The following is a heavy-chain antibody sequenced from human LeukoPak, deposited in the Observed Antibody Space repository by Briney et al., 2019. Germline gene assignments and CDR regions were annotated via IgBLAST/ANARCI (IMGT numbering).Heavy chain of an antibody. Sequence: PGGSLRLCCAASGFTFSDYYMSWSRQAPGKGLEWVSYISSSSSYTNYADSVKGRFTISRDNAKNSLYLQMNSLRAEDTAVYYCARDALWFGETTYYYGMDVWGKGTTVTVSS. V-gene: IGHV3-11*06. CDR3: ARDALWFGETTYYYGMDV. J-gene: IGHJ6*04. CDR1: GFTFSDYY. CDR2: ISSSSSYT. D-gene: IGHD3-10*01.